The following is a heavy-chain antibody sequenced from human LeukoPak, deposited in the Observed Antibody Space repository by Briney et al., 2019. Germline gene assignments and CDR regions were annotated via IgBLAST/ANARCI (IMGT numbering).Heavy chain of an antibody. J-gene: IGHJ6*03. Sequence: KPSETLSLTCTVSGGSISSYYWSWIRQPPGKGLEWIGYIYYSGSTNYNPSLKSRVTISVDTSKNQFSLKPSSVTAADTAVYYCARAPGFYDFWSGPRHYYMDVWGKGTTVTVSS. V-gene: IGHV4-59*01. CDR3: ARAPGFYDFWSGPRHYYMDV. D-gene: IGHD3-3*01. CDR1: GGSISSYY. CDR2: IYYSGST.